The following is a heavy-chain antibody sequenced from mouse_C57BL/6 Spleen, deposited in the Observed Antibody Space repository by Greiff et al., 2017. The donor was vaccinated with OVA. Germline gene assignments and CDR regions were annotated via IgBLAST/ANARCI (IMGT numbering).Heavy chain of an antibody. J-gene: IGHJ2*01. CDR2: ISDGGSYT. V-gene: IGHV5-4*01. Sequence: DVHLVESGGGLVKPGGSLKLSCAASGFTFSSYAMSWVRQTPEKRLEWVATISDGGSYTYYPDNVKGRFTISRDNAKNNLYLQMSHLKSEDTAMYYCARDDYPLYYFDYWGQGTTLTVSS. CDR3: ARDDYPLYYFDY. CDR1: GFTFSSYA. D-gene: IGHD2-4*01.